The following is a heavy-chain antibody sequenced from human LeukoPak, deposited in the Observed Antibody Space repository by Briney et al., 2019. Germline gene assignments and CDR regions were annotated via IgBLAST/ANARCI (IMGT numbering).Heavy chain of an antibody. J-gene: IGHJ4*02. CDR1: GYTFTSYG. CDR3: ARGGSRVVTYGNFDY. V-gene: IGHV1-18*01. Sequence: ASVKVSCKASGYTFTSYGTSWVRQAPGQGLEWMGWISAYNGNTNYAQKLQGRITMTIETSTSTAYMELRSLRSDDTAVYYCARGGSRVVTYGNFDYWGQGTLVTVSS. CDR2: ISAYNGNT. D-gene: IGHD2-21*02.